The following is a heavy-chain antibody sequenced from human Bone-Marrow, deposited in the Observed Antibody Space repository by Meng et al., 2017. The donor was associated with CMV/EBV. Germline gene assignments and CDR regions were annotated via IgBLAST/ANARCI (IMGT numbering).Heavy chain of an antibody. CDR1: GYTFSDFY. J-gene: IGHJ4*02. Sequence: ASVKVSCKASGYTFSDFYIYWVRQAPGQGLEWMGCISPHSGGTNYAQKFQGRVAMTRDTSISTAYLELSRLTSDDTAVYYCARALPASYYYDTSGPPRWVQGTLVTVSS. CDR3: ARALPASYYYDTSGPPR. D-gene: IGHD3-22*01. CDR2: ISPHSGGT. V-gene: IGHV1-2*02.